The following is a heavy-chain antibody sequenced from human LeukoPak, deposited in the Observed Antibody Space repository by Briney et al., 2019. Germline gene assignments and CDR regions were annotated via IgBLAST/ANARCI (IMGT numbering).Heavy chain of an antibody. CDR1: GYSFTSYW. Sequence: GESLKISCKGSGYSFTSYWIGWVRQMPGKGLEWMGIIYPGDSDTRYSPSFQGQVTISADKSINTAYLQWSTLKASDTAMYYCVRRTNDRSGFYYFDYWGQGTLVTVSS. J-gene: IGHJ4*02. CDR3: VRRTNDRSGFYYFDY. CDR2: IYPGDSDT. V-gene: IGHV5-51*01. D-gene: IGHD3-22*01.